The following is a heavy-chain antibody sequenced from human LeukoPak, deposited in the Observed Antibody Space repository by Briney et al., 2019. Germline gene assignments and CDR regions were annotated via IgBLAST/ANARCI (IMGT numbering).Heavy chain of an antibody. CDR3: VREVESVSFPDRYYFDS. CDR2: INPSGGST. V-gene: IGHV1-46*01. D-gene: IGHD2-21*02. CDR1: GYTFTGYY. Sequence: ASVKVSCKASGYTFTGYYMHWVRQAPGQGLEWMGIINPSGGSTSYAQKFQGRLTITADTSATTAYMQLDNLRSEDTAVYYCVREVESVSFPDRYYFDSWGQGTLVTVSS. J-gene: IGHJ4*02.